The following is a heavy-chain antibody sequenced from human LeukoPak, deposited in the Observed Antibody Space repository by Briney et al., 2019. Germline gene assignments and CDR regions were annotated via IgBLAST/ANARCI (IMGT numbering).Heavy chain of an antibody. J-gene: IGHJ4*02. CDR3: AKGGGTGYSSSWYSN. D-gene: IGHD6-13*01. CDR1: GFPFSSYT. V-gene: IGHV3-20*04. CDR2: INWNGGST. Sequence: GGSLRLSCVASGFPFSSYTMNWVRQAPGKGLEWVSGINWNGGSTGYADSVEGRFTISRDNAKNTLYLQMNSLRPEDTAVYYCAKGGGTGYSSSWYSNWGQGTLVTVSS.